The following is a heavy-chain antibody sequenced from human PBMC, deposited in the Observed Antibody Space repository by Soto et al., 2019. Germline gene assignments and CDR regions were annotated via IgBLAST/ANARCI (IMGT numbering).Heavy chain of an antibody. CDR2: ISSSSSYI. CDR1: GFTFSSYS. CDR3: ARDVSSSWYGFDYYYYGMDV. Sequence: GGSLRLSCAASGFTFSSYSMNWVRQAPGKGLEWVSSISSSSSYIYYADSVKGRFTTSRDNAKNSLYLQMNSLRAEDTAVYYCARDVSSSWYGFDYYYYGMDVWGQGTTVTVSS. V-gene: IGHV3-21*01. D-gene: IGHD6-13*01. J-gene: IGHJ6*02.